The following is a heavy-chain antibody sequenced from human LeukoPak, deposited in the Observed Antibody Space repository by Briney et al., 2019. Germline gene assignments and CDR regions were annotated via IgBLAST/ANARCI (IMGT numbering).Heavy chain of an antibody. V-gene: IGHV3-21*01. CDR1: GFTFSSYS. CDR2: ISSSSSYI. Sequence: GGSLRLTCAASGFTFSSYSMNWVRQAPGKGLEWVSSISSSSSYIYYADSVKGRFTISRDNAKNSLYLQMNSLRAEDTAVYYCARDTTVAGTSDYWCQGTLVTVSS. CDR3: ARDTTVAGTSDY. D-gene: IGHD6-19*01. J-gene: IGHJ4*02.